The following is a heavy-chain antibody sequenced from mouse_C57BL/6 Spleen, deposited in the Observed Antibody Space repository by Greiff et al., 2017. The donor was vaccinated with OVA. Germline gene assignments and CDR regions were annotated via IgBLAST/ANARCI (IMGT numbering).Heavy chain of an antibody. J-gene: IGHJ2*01. CDR1: GFTFSSYA. V-gene: IGHV5-4*01. D-gene: IGHD2-1*01. CDR3: ARDRGGKGYFDY. CDR2: ISDGGSYT. Sequence: EVQRVESGGGLVKPGGSLKLSCAASGFTFSSYAMSWVRQPPEKRLVWVATISDGGSYTYYPDNVKGRFTISRDNAKNNLYLQMSHLKSEDTAMYYCARDRGGKGYFDYWGQGTTLTVSS.